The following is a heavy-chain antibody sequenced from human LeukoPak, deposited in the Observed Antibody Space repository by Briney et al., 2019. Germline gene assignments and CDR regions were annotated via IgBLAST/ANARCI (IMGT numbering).Heavy chain of an antibody. CDR3: ASQWGSGNYGMDV. CDR2: IYYSGST. V-gene: IGHV4-31*03. J-gene: IGHJ6*04. CDR1: GGSISGGGYY. Sequence: SQTLSLTCTVSGGSISGGGYYWSWIRQHPGTGLEWIGYIYYSGSTYYNPSLKSRVTISVDMSKNQFSLKLSSVTAAGTAVYYCASQWGSGNYGMDVWGKGTTVTVSS. D-gene: IGHD1-26*01.